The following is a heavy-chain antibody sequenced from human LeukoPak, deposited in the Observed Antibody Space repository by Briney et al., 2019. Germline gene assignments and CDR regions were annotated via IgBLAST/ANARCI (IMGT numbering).Heavy chain of an antibody. J-gene: IGHJ6*03. CDR2: IYYSGST. Sequence: SETLSLTCTVSGGSISSYYWSWIRQPPGKGLEWIGYIYYSGSTNYNPSLKSRVTISVDTSKNQFSLKLSSVTAADTAVYYCASILRYFDWFAGTYYYMDVWGKGTTVTISS. CDR3: ASILRYFDWFAGTYYYMDV. V-gene: IGHV4-59*08. CDR1: GGSISSYY. D-gene: IGHD3-9*01.